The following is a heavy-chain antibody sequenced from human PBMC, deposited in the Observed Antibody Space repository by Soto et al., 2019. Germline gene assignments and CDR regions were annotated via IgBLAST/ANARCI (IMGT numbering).Heavy chain of an antibody. V-gene: IGHV1-46*01. CDR1: GYTFTSYY. Sequence: ASVKVSCKASGYTFTSYYMHWVRQAPGQGLEWMGIINPSGGSTSYAQKFQGRVTMTRDTSKSTVYMELSSLRSEDTAVYYCARDDGMSHYYYGMDVWGQGTTVTVSS. D-gene: IGHD1-26*01. J-gene: IGHJ6*02. CDR3: ARDDGMSHYYYGMDV. CDR2: INPSGGST.